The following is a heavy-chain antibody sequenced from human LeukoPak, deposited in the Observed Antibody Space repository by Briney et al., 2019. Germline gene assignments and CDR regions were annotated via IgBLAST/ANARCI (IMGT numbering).Heavy chain of an antibody. CDR2: ISSSSSTI. J-gene: IGHJ4*02. CDR1: GFTFSSYS. V-gene: IGHV3-48*04. Sequence: GGSLRLPCAASGFTFSSYSMNWVRQAPGKGLEWVSYISSSSSTIYYADSVKGRFTISRDNAKNSLYLQMNSLRAEDTAVYYCARDLTPAPFYCSSTSCFQPFDYWGQGTLVTVSS. D-gene: IGHD2-2*01. CDR3: ARDLTPAPFYCSSTSCFQPFDY.